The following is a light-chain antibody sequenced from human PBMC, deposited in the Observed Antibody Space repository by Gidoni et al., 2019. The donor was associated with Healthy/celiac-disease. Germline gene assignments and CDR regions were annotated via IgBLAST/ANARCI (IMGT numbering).Light chain of an antibody. CDR3: QQRSNWPPWT. J-gene: IGKJ2*02. CDR2: DAS. V-gene: IGKV3-11*01. CDR1: QSVSSY. Sequence: EIVLTQSPATLSLSPGERATLSCRASQSVSSYLAWYQQKPGQAPRLLIYDASNRATGIPARFSGSGSGTDFTLTISSLEPEDFAVYYCQQRSNWPPWTFXQXTKLEIK.